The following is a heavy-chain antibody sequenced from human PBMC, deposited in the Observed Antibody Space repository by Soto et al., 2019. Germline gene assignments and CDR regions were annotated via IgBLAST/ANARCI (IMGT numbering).Heavy chain of an antibody. V-gene: IGHV1-46*01. CDR3: ARASLRSGSDWRTRNDAFDI. CDR1: GYTFTSYY. Sequence: ASVKVSCKASGYTFTSYYMHWVRQAPGQGLEWMGIINPSGGSTSYAQKFQGRVTMTRDTSTSTVYMELSSLRSEDTAVYYCARASLRSGSDWRTRNDAFDIWGQGTMVTV. D-gene: IGHD3-10*01. J-gene: IGHJ3*02. CDR2: INPSGGST.